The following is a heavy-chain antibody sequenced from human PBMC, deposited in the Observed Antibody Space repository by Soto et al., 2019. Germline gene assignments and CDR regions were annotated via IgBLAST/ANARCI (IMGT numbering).Heavy chain of an antibody. Sequence: QITLKESGPTLVKPTQTLTLTCTFSGFSLTTSGVGVGWIRQPPGKALEWLALIYWDDDKRYSPSLKSRLTITTHTSKPQVVRTTPNMAPAHTPTYFWARRPTTAPWWFDPAGPRTLVTVSS. CDR1: GFSLTTSGVG. CDR2: IYWDDDK. J-gene: IGHJ5*02. V-gene: IGHV2-5*02. D-gene: IGHD4-17*01. CDR3: ARRPTTAPWWFDP.